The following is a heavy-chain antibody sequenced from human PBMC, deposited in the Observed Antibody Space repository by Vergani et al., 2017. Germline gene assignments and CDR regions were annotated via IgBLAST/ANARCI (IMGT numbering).Heavy chain of an antibody. J-gene: IGHJ5*02. CDR2: ISAYNGNT. D-gene: IGHD6-19*01. CDR1: GYTFTSYG. CDR3: ARDRSLVIAVAGPLPAWFDP. V-gene: IGHV1-18*01. Sequence: QVQLVQSGAEVKKPGASVKVSCKASGYTFTSYGISWVRQAPGQGLEWMGWISAYNGNTNYAQKLQGRVTMTTDTSTSTAYMELRSLRSDDTAVYYCARDRSLVIAVAGPLPAWFDPWGQGTLVTVSS.